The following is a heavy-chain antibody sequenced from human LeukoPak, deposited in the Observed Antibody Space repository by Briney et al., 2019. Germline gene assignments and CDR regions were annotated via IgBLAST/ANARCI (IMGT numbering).Heavy chain of an antibody. J-gene: IGHJ6*02. CDR3: ARGHQL. CDR2: ISDSGGST. D-gene: IGHD2-2*01. CDR1: GFTFSDYY. Sequence: PGGSLRLSCAASGFTFSDYYLSWVRQAPGKGLEWVSAISDSGGSTYYADSVKGRFTISRGNSKNTLYLQMNSLRVEDTAVYHCARGHQLWGQGTTVTVSS. V-gene: IGHV3-23*01.